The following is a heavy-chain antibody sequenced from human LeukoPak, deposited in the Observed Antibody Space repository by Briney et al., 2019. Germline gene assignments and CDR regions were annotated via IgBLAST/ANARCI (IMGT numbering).Heavy chain of an antibody. V-gene: IGHV1-2*02. J-gene: IGHJ4*02. CDR3: ARDHTQPSWYYYGSGSYCGFDY. Sequence: ASVKVSCKASGYTFTGYYMHWARQAPGQGLEWMGCINPNSGGTNYAQKFQGRVTMTRDTSISTAYMELSRLRSDDTAVYYCARDHTQPSWYYYGSGSYCGFDYWGQGTLVTVSS. CDR2: INPNSGGT. CDR1: GYTFTGYY. D-gene: IGHD3-10*01.